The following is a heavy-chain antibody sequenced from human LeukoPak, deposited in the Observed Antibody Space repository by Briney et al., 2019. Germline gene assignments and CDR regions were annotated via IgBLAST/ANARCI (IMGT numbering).Heavy chain of an antibody. D-gene: IGHD2-2*01. CDR1: GYIFTSYG. V-gene: IGHV1-18*01. CDR3: VREGYCSSTSCYPHWFDP. Sequence: GASVKVSCKASGYIFTSYGISWVRQAPGQGLEWMGWISAYNGNTNYAQKLQGRVTMTTDTSTSTAYMELRSLRSDDTAVYYCVREGYCSSTSCYPHWFDPWGQGTLVTVSS. J-gene: IGHJ5*02. CDR2: ISAYNGNT.